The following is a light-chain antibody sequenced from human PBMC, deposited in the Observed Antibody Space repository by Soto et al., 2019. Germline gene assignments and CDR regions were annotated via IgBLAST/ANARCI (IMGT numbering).Light chain of an antibody. Sequence: TVLTQSPATLSLSPGERATLSCKASQSIGNSLGWFQQKPGQAPRLLFDDAFNRATGIPARFTGSVSGSDFTLTISRLEPEDFGVYYCRQRYNWPLTFGGGTKVEIK. J-gene: IGKJ4*01. CDR3: RQRYNWPLT. V-gene: IGKV3-11*01. CDR1: QSIGNS. CDR2: DAF.